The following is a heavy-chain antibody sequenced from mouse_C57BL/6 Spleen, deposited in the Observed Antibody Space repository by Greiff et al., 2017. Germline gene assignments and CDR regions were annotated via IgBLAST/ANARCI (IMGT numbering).Heavy chain of an antibody. CDR3: TDLYYDYGGLAY. J-gene: IGHJ3*01. D-gene: IGHD2-4*01. Sequence: DVQLVQPGGGLVQPGGSMKLSCVASGFTFSNYWMNWVRQSPEKGLEWVAHISLTSDNSAKNYGESVKGRVNNSRDESKSSVYMQMTNLSAVDTGVYYCTDLYYDYGGLAYLGTGTLVTVSA. CDR2: ISLTSDNSAK. V-gene: IGHV6-3*01. CDR1: GFTFSNYW.